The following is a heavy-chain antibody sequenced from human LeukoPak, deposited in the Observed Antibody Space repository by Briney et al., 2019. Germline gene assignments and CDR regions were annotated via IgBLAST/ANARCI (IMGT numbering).Heavy chain of an antibody. Sequence: PSETLSLTCAVYGGSFSGYYWSWIRQPPGKGLELIGEINHSGSTNYNPSLKSRVTISVDTSKNQFSLKLSSVTAADTAVYYCARDDLRSSTSGDYWGQGTLVTVSS. CDR3: ARDDLRSSTSGDY. CDR2: INHSGST. V-gene: IGHV4-34*01. CDR1: GGSFSGYY. J-gene: IGHJ4*02. D-gene: IGHD6-6*01.